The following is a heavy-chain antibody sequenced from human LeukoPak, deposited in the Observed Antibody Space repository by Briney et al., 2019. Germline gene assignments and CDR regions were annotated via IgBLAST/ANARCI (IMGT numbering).Heavy chain of an antibody. V-gene: IGHV3-21*01. J-gene: IGHJ4*02. CDR3: ARDRYYGSGSYYFDY. CDR2: ISSSSSYI. Sequence: GGSLRLSCAASGFTFSSYSMNWVRQAPGKGLEWVSSISSSSSYIYYADSVKGRFTISRDNAKNSLYLQINSLRAEDTAVYYCARDRYYGSGSYYFDYWGQGTLVTVSS. D-gene: IGHD3-10*01. CDR1: GFTFSSYS.